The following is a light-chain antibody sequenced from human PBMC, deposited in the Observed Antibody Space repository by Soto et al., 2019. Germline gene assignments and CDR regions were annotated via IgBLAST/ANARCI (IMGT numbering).Light chain of an antibody. J-gene: IGKJ2*01. CDR1: QRLVHSNGNTF. CDR3: MQDLQTPYT. V-gene: IGKV2-28*01. Sequence: EIVMTQSPPSLTVTPGEPASISCRSSQRLVHSNGNTFLDWYLQRPGQSPQLLIYLGSNRASGVPYRVSGSEAGTDFTLKISRVEAEDVGVYYCMQDLQTPYTFGQGTKLEIK. CDR2: LGS.